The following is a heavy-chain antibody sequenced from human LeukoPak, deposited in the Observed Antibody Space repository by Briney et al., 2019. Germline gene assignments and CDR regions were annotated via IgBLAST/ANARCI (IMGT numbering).Heavy chain of an antibody. J-gene: IGHJ3*02. Sequence: SETLSLTCTVSGGSISSNSYYWGWIPQPPGKGLEWIGSIYYSGSTYYNPSLKSRVTISVDTSKNQFYLKLSSVTAADTAVYYCARDGGVGASPDDAFDIWGQGTMVTVSS. V-gene: IGHV4-39*07. CDR1: GGSISSNSYY. D-gene: IGHD1-26*01. CDR2: IYYSGST. CDR3: ARDGGVGASPDDAFDI.